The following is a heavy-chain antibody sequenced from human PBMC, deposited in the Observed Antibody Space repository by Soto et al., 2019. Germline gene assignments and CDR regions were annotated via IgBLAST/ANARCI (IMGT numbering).Heavy chain of an antibody. V-gene: IGHV4-59*08. CDR3: ARGGYYDILTGPLPIDY. Sequence: SETLSLTCTVSGGSISSYYWSWIRQPPGKGLEWIGYIYYSGSTNYNPSLKSRVTISVDTSKNQFSLKLSSVTAADTAVYYCARGGYYDILTGPLPIDYWGQGTLVTVSS. CDR1: GGSISSYY. CDR2: IYYSGST. D-gene: IGHD3-9*01. J-gene: IGHJ4*02.